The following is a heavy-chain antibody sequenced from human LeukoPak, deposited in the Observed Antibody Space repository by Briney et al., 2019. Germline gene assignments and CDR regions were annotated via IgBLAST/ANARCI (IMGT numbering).Heavy chain of an antibody. D-gene: IGHD6-19*01. Sequence: PSETLSLTCAVSGYSISSSNWRGWIRQPPGKGLEWIGYIYYSGSIYYNPSLKSRVTMSVDTSKNQFSLKLSSVTAVDTGVYYCARRGSSGWYYFDQWGQGTLVTVSS. CDR2: IYYSGSI. CDR3: ARRGSSGWYYFDQ. CDR1: GYSISSSNW. V-gene: IGHV4-28*05. J-gene: IGHJ4*02.